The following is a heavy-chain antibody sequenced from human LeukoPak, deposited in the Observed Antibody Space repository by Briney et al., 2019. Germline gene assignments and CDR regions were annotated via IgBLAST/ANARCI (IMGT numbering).Heavy chain of an antibody. CDR1: GISFSSYG. CDR2: ISYDGSNK. D-gene: IGHD1-26*01. V-gene: IGHV3-30*18. CDR3: AKDLKWELPSYFDY. Sequence: PGTSLRLSCAASGISFSSYGMHWVRQAPGKGLEWVAVISYDGSNKYYADSVKGRFTISRDNSKNTLYLQMNSLRAEDTAVYYCAKDLKWELPSYFDYWGQGTLVTVSS. J-gene: IGHJ4*02.